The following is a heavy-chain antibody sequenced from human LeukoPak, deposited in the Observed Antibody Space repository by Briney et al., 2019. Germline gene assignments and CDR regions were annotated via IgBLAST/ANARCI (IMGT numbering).Heavy chain of an antibody. V-gene: IGHV1-2*02. CDR3: ARDRGTTVVTALFDY. D-gene: IGHD4-23*01. CDR1: GYTFTGYY. Sequence: GASVKVSCKASGYTFTGYYMHWVRQAPGQGLECMGWINPNSGGTNYAQKFQGRVTMTRDTSISTAYMELSRLRSDDTAVYYCARDRGTTVVTALFDYWGQGTLVTVSS. CDR2: INPNSGGT. J-gene: IGHJ4*02.